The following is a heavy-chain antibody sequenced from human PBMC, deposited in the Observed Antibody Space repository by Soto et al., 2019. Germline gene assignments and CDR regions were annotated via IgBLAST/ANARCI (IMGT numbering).Heavy chain of an antibody. CDR3: ARDLSTVTTPFLDY. J-gene: IGHJ4*02. CDR2: ISDDSRYI. V-gene: IGHV3-21*01. Sequence: GGSLRLSCTSSGFNFTNYRMDWVRQAPGKGLEWVSSISDDSRYIYYADSLKGRSTISRDNAKNSMFLQMNSLRAEDTAVYYCARDLSTVTTPFLDYWGQGALVTVSS. D-gene: IGHD4-17*01. CDR1: GFNFTNYR.